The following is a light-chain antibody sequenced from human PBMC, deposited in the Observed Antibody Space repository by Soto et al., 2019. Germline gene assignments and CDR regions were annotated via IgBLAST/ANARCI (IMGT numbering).Light chain of an antibody. CDR1: QTISTY. Sequence: DLQMTQSPSSLSASVGDRVTITCLASQTISTYLNWYQQKPGKAPKLLIYAASTLQSGGPSRFSGSGSGTDFTLTINSLQPEDVATYYCQQSDGIPYTFGQGTKLEIK. CDR2: AAS. J-gene: IGKJ2*01. V-gene: IGKV1-39*01. CDR3: QQSDGIPYT.